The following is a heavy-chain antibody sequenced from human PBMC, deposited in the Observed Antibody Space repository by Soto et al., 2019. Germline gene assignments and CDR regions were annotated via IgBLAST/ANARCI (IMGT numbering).Heavy chain of an antibody. J-gene: IGHJ4*02. CDR1: GGTFTGHY. Sequence: QVQLQQWGAGLLKPSETLSLFCSVSGGTFTGHYWSWIRQSPGKGLEWIGEINYSGATDSNPSLRXRXNXXGDRSKNQFSLTLATVTAADTAVYDCARRWDSSWSRGHLDSWGQGTQVTVS. CDR3: ARRWDSSWSRGHLDS. D-gene: IGHD6-13*01. V-gene: IGHV4-34*02. CDR2: INYSGAT.